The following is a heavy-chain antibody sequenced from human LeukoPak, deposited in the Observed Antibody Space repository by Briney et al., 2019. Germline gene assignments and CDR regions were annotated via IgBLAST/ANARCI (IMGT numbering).Heavy chain of an antibody. J-gene: IGHJ4*02. V-gene: IGHV4-39*01. Sequence: SETLSLTCTVSGGSIGSSSYYWGWSRQPPGKGLEWIGTIYYSGSTYYNPSLRSRVTISVDTSKNQFSLKLSSLTAADTAVYHCARHKVGEIQLCDYWGQGTLVTVSS. CDR2: IYYSGST. CDR3: ARHKVGEIQLCDY. CDR1: GGSIGSSSYY. D-gene: IGHD5-18*01.